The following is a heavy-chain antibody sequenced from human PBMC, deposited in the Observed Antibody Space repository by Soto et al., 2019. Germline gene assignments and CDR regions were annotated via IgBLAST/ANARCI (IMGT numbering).Heavy chain of an antibody. Sequence: PSETLSLTCTVSGGSISSYYWSWIRQPPGKGLEWIGYIYYSGSTNYNPSLKSRVTISVDTSKSQSSLKLSSVTAADTAVYYCARVGSFSCYVVWGEGTLVTVSS. D-gene: IGHD2-2*01. CDR3: ARVGSFSCYVV. CDR1: GGSISSYY. CDR2: IYYSGST. J-gene: IGHJ4*02. V-gene: IGHV4-59*01.